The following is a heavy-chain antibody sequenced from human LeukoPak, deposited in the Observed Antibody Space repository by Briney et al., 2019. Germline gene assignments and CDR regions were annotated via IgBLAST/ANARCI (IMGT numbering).Heavy chain of an antibody. CDR2: IYHSGST. D-gene: IGHD2-15*01. V-gene: IGHV4-4*02. CDR3: ARGNGSSYFLDY. Sequence: PSETLSLTCAVSGGSISSSNWWTWVRQPPGKGLEWIGNIYHSGSTKYNPSLKSRVTISVDKSRNQFSLSLSSVTAADTAFYHCARGNGSSYFLDYWGQGTLVTVSS. CDR1: GGSISSSNW. J-gene: IGHJ4*02.